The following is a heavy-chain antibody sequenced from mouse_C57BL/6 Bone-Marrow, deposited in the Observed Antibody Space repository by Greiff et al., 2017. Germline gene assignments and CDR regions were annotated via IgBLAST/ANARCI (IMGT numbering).Heavy chain of an antibody. CDR1: GYTFTSYD. J-gene: IGHJ4*01. V-gene: IGHV1-85*01. D-gene: IGHD1-1*01. Sequence: VKLMESGPELVKPGASVKLSCKASGYTFTSYDINWVKQRPGQGLEWIGWIYPRDGSTKYNEKFKGKATLTVDTSSSTAYMELHSLTSEDSAVYFCARFTNPLYYAMDYWGQGTSVTVSS. CDR3: ARFTNPLYYAMDY. CDR2: IYPRDGST.